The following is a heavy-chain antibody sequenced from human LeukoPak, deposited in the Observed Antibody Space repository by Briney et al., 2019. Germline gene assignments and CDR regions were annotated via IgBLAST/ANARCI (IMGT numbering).Heavy chain of an antibody. D-gene: IGHD3-22*01. V-gene: IGHV3-23*01. CDR1: GFTFSSYA. CDR3: AKDLYYYDSSGLFDY. J-gene: IGHJ4*02. Sequence: QTGGSLRPSCAASGFTFSSYAMSWVRQAPGKGLEWVSAISGSGGSTYYADSVKGRFTISRDNSKNTLYLQMNSLRAEDTAVYYCAKDLYYYDSSGLFDYWGQGTLVTVSS. CDR2: ISGSGGST.